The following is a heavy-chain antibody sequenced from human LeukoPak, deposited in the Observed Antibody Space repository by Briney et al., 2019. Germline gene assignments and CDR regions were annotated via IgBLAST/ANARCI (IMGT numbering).Heavy chain of an antibody. J-gene: IGHJ4*02. Sequence: SQTLSLTCTVSGGSISSGGYYWSWIRQHPGKGLEWIGYIYYSGSTYYNPSLKSRVTISADTSKNQFSLKLSSVTAADTAVYYCARGSTVTTFDYWGQGTLVTVSS. V-gene: IGHV4-31*03. CDR2: IYYSGST. D-gene: IGHD4-17*01. CDR1: GGSISSGGYY. CDR3: ARGSTVTTFDY.